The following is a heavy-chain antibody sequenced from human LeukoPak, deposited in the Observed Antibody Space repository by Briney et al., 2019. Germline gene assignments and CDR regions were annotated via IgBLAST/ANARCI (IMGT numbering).Heavy chain of an antibody. CDR1: GYTFTDYY. CDR2: INPNSGGT. CDR3: ARIGYNHYFDY. D-gene: IGHD5-24*01. Sequence: ASVKVSCKASGYTFTDYYLHWVRQAPGQGLEWMGWINPNSGGTNSAQTFQGRVTMTRDTSITTAYMDLSRLRSDDTAVYYCARIGYNHYFDYWGQGTLVTVSS. V-gene: IGHV1-2*02. J-gene: IGHJ4*02.